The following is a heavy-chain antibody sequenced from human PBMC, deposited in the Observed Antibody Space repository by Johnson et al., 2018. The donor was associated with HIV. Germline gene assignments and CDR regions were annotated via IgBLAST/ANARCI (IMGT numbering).Heavy chain of an antibody. Sequence: QVQLVESGGGVVQPGGSLRLSCAASGFTFSTYGIHWVRQAPGKGLEWVSFIRYDGKDKYYADFVKGRFTISRDNSKKTLSLQMNSLRPEDTAVYYCAKSSSGTYYGDSFDMWGQGTMVTVS. D-gene: IGHD3-10*01. CDR1: GFTFSTYG. CDR2: IRYDGKDK. V-gene: IGHV3-30*02. CDR3: AKSSSGTYYGDSFDM. J-gene: IGHJ3*02.